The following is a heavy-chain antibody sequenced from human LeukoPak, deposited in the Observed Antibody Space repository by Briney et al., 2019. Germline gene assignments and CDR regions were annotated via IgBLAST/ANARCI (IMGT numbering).Heavy chain of an antibody. J-gene: IGHJ4*02. CDR2: ISYSEST. D-gene: IGHD6-19*01. Sequence: PSETLSLTCTVSGGSISSSNYYWGWIRQPPGKGLEWIGSISYSESTYYNPSLKSRVTISLDTSNSQFSLKLSSVTAADTAIYYCARLPTAVADRVPDYWGQGTLVTVSS. CDR3: ARLPTAVADRVPDY. CDR1: GGSISSSNYY. V-gene: IGHV4-39*01.